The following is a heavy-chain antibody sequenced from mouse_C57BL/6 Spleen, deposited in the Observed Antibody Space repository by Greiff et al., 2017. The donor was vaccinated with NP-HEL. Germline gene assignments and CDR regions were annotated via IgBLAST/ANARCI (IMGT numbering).Heavy chain of an antibody. CDR1: GYTFTGYN. Sequence: EVQLQQSGPELVKPGASVKMSCKASGYTFTGYNMHWVKQSHGKSLEWIGYINPNNGGTSYNQKFKGKATLTVNKSSSTAYLELRSLTSEESAVYDCARDLTGTPYAMDYWGQGTSVTVSS. V-gene: IGHV1-22*01. CDR3: ARDLTGTPYAMDY. CDR2: INPNNGGT. D-gene: IGHD4-1*01. J-gene: IGHJ4*01.